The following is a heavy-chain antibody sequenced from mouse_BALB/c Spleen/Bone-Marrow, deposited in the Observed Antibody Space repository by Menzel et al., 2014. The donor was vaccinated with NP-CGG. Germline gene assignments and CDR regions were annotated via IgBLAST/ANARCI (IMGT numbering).Heavy chain of an antibody. D-gene: IGHD2-10*02. Sequence: VQLQQSGPELVRPGVSVKISCKGSGYTFTDYAMHWVKQSHAKSLEWIGVISTHSGNTNYNQKFKGKATMTVDKSSSTAYMELARLTSEDSAIYYCARSEYGNSYAMDYWGQGTSVTVSS. V-gene: IGHV1-67*01. CDR3: ARSEYGNSYAMDY. CDR2: ISTHSGNT. J-gene: IGHJ4*01. CDR1: GYTFTDYA.